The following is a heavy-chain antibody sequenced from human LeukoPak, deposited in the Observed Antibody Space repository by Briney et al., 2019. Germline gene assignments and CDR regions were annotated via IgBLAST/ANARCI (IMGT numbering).Heavy chain of an antibody. D-gene: IGHD2/OR15-2a*01. V-gene: IGHV3-30-3*01. CDR2: ISYDGSNK. CDR1: GFTFNSYA. Sequence: GGSLRLSCAASGFTFNSYAVHWVRQAPDKGLEWVAVISYDGSNKDYVDSVKDRFTISRDNSKNTLFLQMNSLRAEDTAVYYCARWVNISDAFDIWGQGTMVTVSS. J-gene: IGHJ3*02. CDR3: ARWVNISDAFDI.